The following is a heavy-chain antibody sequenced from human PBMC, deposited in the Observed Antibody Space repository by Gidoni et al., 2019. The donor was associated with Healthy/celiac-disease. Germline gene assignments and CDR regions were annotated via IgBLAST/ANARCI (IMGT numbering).Heavy chain of an antibody. CDR2: INPSGGST. Sequence: QVQLVQSGAELMKPGASVKVSCKASGYTFTSYYMHWVRQAPGQGLEWMGIINPSGGSTSYAQKFQGSVTLTRGTSTSAVYMELSSLRAEDTAVYYCARDPRGDCYYGMDVWGQGTTVTVSS. V-gene: IGHV1-46*01. CDR3: ARDPRGDCYYGMDV. CDR1: GYTFTSYY. J-gene: IGHJ6*02.